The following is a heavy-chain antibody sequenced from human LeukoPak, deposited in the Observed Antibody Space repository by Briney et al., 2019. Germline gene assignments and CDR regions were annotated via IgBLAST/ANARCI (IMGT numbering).Heavy chain of an antibody. CDR1: GGSISSGGYS. J-gene: IGHJ5*02. CDR3: ARDCAVVATVSADWFDP. D-gene: IGHD5-12*01. V-gene: IGHV4-30-2*01. Sequence: PSETLSLTCAVSGGSISSGGYSWSWIRQPPGKGLEWIGYIYHSGSTYYNPSLKSRVTISVDTSKNQFSLKLSSVTAADTAVYYCARDCAVVATVSADWFDPWGQGTLVTVSS. CDR2: IYHSGST.